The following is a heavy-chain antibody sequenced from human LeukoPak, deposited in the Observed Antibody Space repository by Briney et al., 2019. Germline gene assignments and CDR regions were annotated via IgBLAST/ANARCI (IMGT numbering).Heavy chain of an antibody. D-gene: IGHD3-3*01. CDR3: AKGFLEWLYYFDY. CDR1: GFTFSSYA. Sequence: GGSLRLSCAASGFTFSSYAMSWVRQAPGKGLEWVSAISGSGGSTYYADSVKVRFTISRDNSKNTLYLQMNSLGAEDTAVYYCAKGFLEWLYYFDYWGQGTLVTVSS. CDR2: ISGSGGST. J-gene: IGHJ4*02. V-gene: IGHV3-23*01.